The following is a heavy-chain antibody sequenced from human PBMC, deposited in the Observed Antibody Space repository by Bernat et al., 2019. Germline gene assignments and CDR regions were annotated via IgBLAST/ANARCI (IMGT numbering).Heavy chain of an antibody. Sequence: EVQLVESVGGLVQPGRSLRLSCTASGFTFGDYAMSWVRQAPGKGLEWVGFIRSKAYGGTTEYAASVKGRFTISRDDSKSIAYLQMNSLKTEDTAVYYCTREVTFWSGYQSYYYYYMDVWGKGTTVTVSS. V-gene: IGHV3-49*04. CDR1: GFTFGDYA. D-gene: IGHD3-3*01. CDR2: IRSKAYGGTT. CDR3: TREVTFWSGYQSYYYYYMDV. J-gene: IGHJ6*03.